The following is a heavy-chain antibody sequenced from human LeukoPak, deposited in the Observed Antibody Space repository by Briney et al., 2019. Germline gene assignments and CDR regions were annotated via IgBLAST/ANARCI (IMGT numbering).Heavy chain of an antibody. CDR3: ARYSNLISGAGWIDY. J-gene: IGHJ4*02. V-gene: IGHV5-51*01. Sequence: GESLKISCKGSGYTFTSNWIGWVRQMPGKGLEWMGLIFPGDSDTRYGPSFQGQVTFSADRSISTAYLQWGSLKASDTAMYYCARYSNLISGAGWIDYWGQGTLVTVSS. D-gene: IGHD6-13*01. CDR1: GYTFTSNW. CDR2: IFPGDSDT.